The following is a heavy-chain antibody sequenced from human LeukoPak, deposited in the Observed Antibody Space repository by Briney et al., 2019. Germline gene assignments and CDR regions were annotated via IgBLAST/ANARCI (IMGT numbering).Heavy chain of an antibody. D-gene: IGHD3-22*01. V-gene: IGHV3-21*01. CDR2: ISSSSSYI. CDR1: GFTFSSYS. Sequence: GGSLGLSCAASGFTFSSYSMNWVRQAPGKGLEWVSSISSSSSYIYYADSVKGRFTISRDNAKNSLYLQMNSLRAEDTAVYYCARAHYYDSSGYYYDVTWGQGTLVTVSS. J-gene: IGHJ5*02. CDR3: ARAHYYDSSGYYYDVT.